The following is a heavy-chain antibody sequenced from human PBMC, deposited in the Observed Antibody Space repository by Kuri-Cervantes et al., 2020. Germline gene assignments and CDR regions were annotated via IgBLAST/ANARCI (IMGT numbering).Heavy chain of an antibody. J-gene: IGHJ4*02. CDR1: GYTFTSYD. D-gene: IGHD6-13*01. CDR2: FDPEDGET. V-gene: IGHV1-24*01. Sequence: ASVKVSCKASGYTFTSYDINWVRQATGQGLEWMGGFDPEDGETIYAQKFQGRVTMTEDTSTDTAYMELSSLRSEDTAVYYCATVIEQQLADWGQGTLVTVSS. CDR3: ATVIEQQLAD.